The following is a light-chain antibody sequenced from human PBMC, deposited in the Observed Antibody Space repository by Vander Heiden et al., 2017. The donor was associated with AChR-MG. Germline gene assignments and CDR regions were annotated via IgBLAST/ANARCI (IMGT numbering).Light chain of an antibody. CDR1: QSLLYSSNNKNY. Sequence: DIVMTQSPDSLAVSLGERATINCKSSQSLLYSSNNKNYLAWYQHKPGQPPKLLFYWASTREAGVPDRFSGSGSGTDFTLTISSLQAEDVTVYYCQRYYTTPTFGQGTKLEIK. J-gene: IGKJ2*01. V-gene: IGKV4-1*01. CDR2: WAS. CDR3: QRYYTTPT.